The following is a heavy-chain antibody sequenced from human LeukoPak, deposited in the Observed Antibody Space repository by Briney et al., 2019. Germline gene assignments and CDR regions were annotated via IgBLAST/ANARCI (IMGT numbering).Heavy chain of an antibody. J-gene: IGHJ4*02. CDR3: ARSSTIFGVVISGYFDY. D-gene: IGHD3-3*01. V-gene: IGHV1-18*01. CDR1: GYTFTSYG. CDR2: SSAYNGNT. Sequence: ASVKVSCKASGYTFTSYGISWVRRAPGQGLEWMGWSSAYNGNTNYAQKLQGRVTMTTDTSTSTAYMELRSLRSDDTAVYYCARSSTIFGVVISGYFDYWGQGTLVTVSS.